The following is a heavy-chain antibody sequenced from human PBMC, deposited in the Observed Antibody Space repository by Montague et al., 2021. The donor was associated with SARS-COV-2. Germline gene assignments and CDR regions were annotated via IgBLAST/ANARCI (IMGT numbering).Heavy chain of an antibody. Sequence: SETLSLTCTVSGGSINSSYWSWVWQSPGKRMEWIGYMYHSGSTKYNSSLQSRVSMSLYTSRNQLYLKLSSVTAADTAMYYCATQAGRFTSGSFAYWGQGTLVTVSS. CDR1: GGSINSSY. CDR2: MYHSGST. J-gene: IGHJ4*02. D-gene: IGHD1-1*01. CDR3: ATQAGRFTSGSFAY. V-gene: IGHV4-59*08.